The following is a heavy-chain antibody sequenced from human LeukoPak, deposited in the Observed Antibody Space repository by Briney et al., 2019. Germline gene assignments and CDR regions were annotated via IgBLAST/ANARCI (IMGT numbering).Heavy chain of an antibody. CDR2: IIPIFGTA. J-gene: IGHJ3*02. V-gene: IGHV1-69*13. Sequence: ASVKVSCKASGGTFSSYAISWVRQAPGQGLECMGGIIPIFGTANYAQKFQGRVTITADESTSTAYMELSSRRYEDTAVYYCARVWCSGGSCYSSRGAFDIWGQGTMVTVSS. D-gene: IGHD2-15*01. CDR3: ARVWCSGGSCYSSRGAFDI. CDR1: GGTFSSYA.